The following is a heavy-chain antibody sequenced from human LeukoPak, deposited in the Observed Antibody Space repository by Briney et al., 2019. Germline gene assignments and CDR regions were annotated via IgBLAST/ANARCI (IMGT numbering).Heavy chain of an antibody. V-gene: IGHV3-64D*06. CDR2: TSSNGGST. Sequence: PGGSLRLSCSASGFTFSSYAMHWVRQAPGKGLEYVSATSSNGGSTYYADSVKGRFTISRDNSKNTLYLQMSSLRAEDTAVYYCMNGGRGDQPDYWGQGTLVTVSS. J-gene: IGHJ4*02. CDR3: MNGGRGDQPDY. CDR1: GFTFSSYA. D-gene: IGHD2-2*01.